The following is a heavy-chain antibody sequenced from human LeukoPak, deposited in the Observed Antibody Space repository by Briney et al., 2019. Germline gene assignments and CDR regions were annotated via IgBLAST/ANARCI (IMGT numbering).Heavy chain of an antibody. D-gene: IGHD2-2*01. V-gene: IGHV3-74*01. CDR2: INSDGSST. CDR3: ARWPNTVVAPAAPYGGHGMDV. J-gene: IGHJ6*02. Sequence: GGSLRLSCAASGFTFSSYWMHWVRQAPGKGLVWVSRINSDGSSTSYADSVKGRFTISRDNAKNTLYLQMNSLRAEDTAVYYCARWPNTVVAPAAPYGGHGMDVWGQGATVTVSS. CDR1: GFTFSSYW.